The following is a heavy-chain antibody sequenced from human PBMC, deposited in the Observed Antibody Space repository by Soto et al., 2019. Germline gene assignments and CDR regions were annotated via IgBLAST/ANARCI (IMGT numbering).Heavy chain of an antibody. CDR2: ISAYNGNT. Sequence: ASVKVSCKASGYTFTSYGISWVRQAPGQGLEWMGWISAYNGNTNYAQKLQGRVTMTTDTSTSTAYMELGSLRSDDTAGYYCARDRVRYCSSTSCYVEGTYYYYYYYMDVWGKGTTVTVSS. V-gene: IGHV1-18*01. CDR3: ARDRVRYCSSTSCYVEGTYYYYYYYMDV. D-gene: IGHD2-2*01. J-gene: IGHJ6*03. CDR1: GYTFTSYG.